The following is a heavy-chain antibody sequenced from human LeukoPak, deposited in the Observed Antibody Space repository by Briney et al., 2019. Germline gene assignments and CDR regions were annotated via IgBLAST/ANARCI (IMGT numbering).Heavy chain of an antibody. CDR1: GFTFSSYA. CDR2: ISYDGSNK. CDR3: ARDRITMIVVVTNSGMDV. D-gene: IGHD3-22*01. J-gene: IGHJ6*02. Sequence: QTGGSLRLSCAASGFTFSSYAMSWVRQAPGKGLEWVAVISYDGSNKYYADSVKGRFTISRDNSKNTLYLQMNSLRAEDTAVYYCARDRITMIVVVTNSGMDVWGQGTTVTVSS. V-gene: IGHV3-30*04.